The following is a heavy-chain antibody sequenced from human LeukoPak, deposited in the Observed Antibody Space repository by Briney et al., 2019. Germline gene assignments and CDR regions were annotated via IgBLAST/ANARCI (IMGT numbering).Heavy chain of an antibody. D-gene: IGHD2-2*01. CDR1: GGTFSSYA. CDR3: VLSAMPYYYGMDV. V-gene: IGHV1-69*04. CDR2: IIPILGIA. J-gene: IGHJ6*02. Sequence: ASVKVSCKASGGTFSSYAISWVRLAPGQGLEWMGRIIPILGIANYAQKFQGRVTITADKSTSTAYMELSSLRSEDTAVYYCVLSAMPYYYGMDVWGQGTTVTVSS.